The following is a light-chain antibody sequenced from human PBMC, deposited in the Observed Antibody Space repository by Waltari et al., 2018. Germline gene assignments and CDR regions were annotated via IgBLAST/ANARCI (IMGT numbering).Light chain of an antibody. Sequence: QSVLTQPPSASGTPGQRVTISCSGSSSNIGSNTVNCYQQLPGTAPKLLIYSNNQRPSGVPDRFSGYQSGPAASLAISGLQSEDGADYYCAAWDDSLNGPEVVFGGGTKLTVL. CDR2: SNN. CDR3: AAWDDSLNGPEVV. V-gene: IGLV1-44*01. CDR1: SSNIGSNT. J-gene: IGLJ2*01.